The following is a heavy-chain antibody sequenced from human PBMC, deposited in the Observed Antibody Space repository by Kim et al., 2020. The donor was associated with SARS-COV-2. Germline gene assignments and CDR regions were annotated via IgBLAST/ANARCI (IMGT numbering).Heavy chain of an antibody. CDR1: GFTFSSYS. D-gene: IGHD2-21*01. CDR2: ISSSSSTI. Sequence: GGSLRLSCAASGFTFSSYSMNWVRQAPGKGLEWVSYISSSSSTIYYADSVKGRFTISRDNAKNSLYLQMNSLRDEDTAVYYCASYRTMSPIVVAGRTNFDYWGQGTLVTVSS. J-gene: IGHJ4*02. CDR3: ASYRTMSPIVVAGRTNFDY. V-gene: IGHV3-48*02.